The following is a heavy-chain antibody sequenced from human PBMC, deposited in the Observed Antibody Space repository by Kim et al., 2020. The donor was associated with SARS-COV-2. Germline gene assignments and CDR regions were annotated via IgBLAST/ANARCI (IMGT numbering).Heavy chain of an antibody. CDR3: ARGEAYYDILTGYYFPNYYYYGMDV. CDR1: GYTFTGYY. Sequence: VKVSCKASGYTFTGYYMHWVRQAPGQGLEWMGRINPNSGGTNYAQKFQGRVTMTRDTSISTAYMELSRLRSDDTAVYYCARGEAYYDILTGYYFPNYYYYGMDVWGQGTTVTVSS. D-gene: IGHD3-9*01. J-gene: IGHJ6*02. CDR2: INPNSGGT. V-gene: IGHV1-2*06.